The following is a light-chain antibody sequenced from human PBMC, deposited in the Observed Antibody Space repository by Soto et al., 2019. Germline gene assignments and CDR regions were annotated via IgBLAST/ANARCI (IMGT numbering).Light chain of an antibody. J-gene: IGLJ1*01. V-gene: IGLV2-8*01. CDR1: SSDIGAYIY. CDR3: SSYTTSSTRV. CDR2: EVS. Sequence: QSALTQPPSASGSPGQSVTISCTGTSSDIGAYIYVSWYQQHPGKAPKLMISEVSRRPSGVPERFSGSKSGNTASLTISGLQAEDEADYYCSSYTTSSTRVFGTGTKVTV.